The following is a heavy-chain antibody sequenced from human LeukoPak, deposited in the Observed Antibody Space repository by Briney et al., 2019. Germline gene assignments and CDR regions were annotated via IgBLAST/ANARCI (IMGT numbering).Heavy chain of an antibody. CDR1: GGSISTDNY. V-gene: IGHV4-30-4*08. CDR2: IHYSGGT. Sequence: SETLSLXCTVSGGSISTDNYWSWIRQPPGKGLEWIGYIHYSGGTYYNPSLKSRVTISLETSKTQFSLKLSSVTAADTAVYYCARSRGNFWSGDGGYFDYWGQGTLVTVSS. CDR3: ARSRGNFWSGDGGYFDY. D-gene: IGHD3-3*01. J-gene: IGHJ4*02.